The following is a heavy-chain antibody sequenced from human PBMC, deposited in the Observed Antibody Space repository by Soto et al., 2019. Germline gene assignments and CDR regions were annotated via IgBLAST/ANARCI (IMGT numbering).Heavy chain of an antibody. CDR1: GFTFTNYW. CDR2: VDADGSGT. V-gene: IGHV3-74*01. CDR3: TTTFEK. J-gene: IGHJ3*02. Sequence: PGGSLRLSCAASGFTFTNYWMHLVRQVPGKGLIWVARVDADGSGTSYADSVKGRFSTSRDNAKSTVYLQMNSLRVEDTAIYYCTTTFEKWGQGTTVTVSS.